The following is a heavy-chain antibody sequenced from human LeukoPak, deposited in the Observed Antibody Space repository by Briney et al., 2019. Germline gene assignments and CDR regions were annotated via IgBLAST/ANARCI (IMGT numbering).Heavy chain of an antibody. CDR1: GGSISSYY. Sequence: SETLSLTCTVSGGSISSYYWGWIRQPPGKGLEWIGYIYYSGSTNYNPSLKSRVTISVDTSKNQFSLKLSSVTAADTAVYYCARDKRSSWYYYGMDVWGQGTTVTVSS. CDR3: ARDKRSSWYYYGMDV. J-gene: IGHJ6*02. V-gene: IGHV4-59*01. D-gene: IGHD6-13*01. CDR2: IYYSGST.